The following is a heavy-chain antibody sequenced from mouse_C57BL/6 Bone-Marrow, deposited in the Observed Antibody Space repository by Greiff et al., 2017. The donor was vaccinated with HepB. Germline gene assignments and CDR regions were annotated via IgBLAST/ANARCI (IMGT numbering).Heavy chain of an antibody. V-gene: IGHV3-8*01. CDR3: ARGYGSSHWYFDV. J-gene: IGHJ1*03. CDR2: ISYSGST. Sequence: VQLQQSGPGLAKPSQTLSLTCSVPGYSITSDYWNWIRKFPGNKLEYMGYISYSGSTYYNPSLKSRISITRDTSKNQYYLQLNSVTTEDTATYYCARGYGSSHWYFDVWGTGTTVTVSS. D-gene: IGHD1-1*01. CDR1: GYSITSDY.